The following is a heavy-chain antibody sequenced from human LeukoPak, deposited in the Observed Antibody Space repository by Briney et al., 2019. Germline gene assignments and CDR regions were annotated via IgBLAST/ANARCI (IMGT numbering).Heavy chain of an antibody. D-gene: IGHD3-10*01. CDR2: IYYSGSA. CDR3: ERVDYGSATKEDY. CDR1: GGSISSGGYY. V-gene: IGHV4-31*03. J-gene: IGHJ4*02. Sequence: SQALSLTCTVSGGSISSGGYYWSWIRQHPGKGLEWIGYIYYSGSAYYNPSLKSRVTNSVDTSENKFSLKLSSVTAADTAVYYCERVDYGSATKEDYWRQGTLVIVSS.